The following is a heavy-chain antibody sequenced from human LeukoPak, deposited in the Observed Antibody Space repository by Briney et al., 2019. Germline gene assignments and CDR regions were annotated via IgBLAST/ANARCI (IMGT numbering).Heavy chain of an antibody. CDR2: IRSKAYGGTT. J-gene: IGHJ4*02. CDR3: TRADGTYYYDSSGYSPY. Sequence: GGSLRLSCTASGFTFGDYAMSWFRQAPGKGLEWVGFIRSKAYGGTTEHAASVKGRFTISRDDSKSIAYLQMNSLKTEDTAVYYCTRADGTYYYDSSGYSPYWGQGTLVTVSS. CDR1: GFTFGDYA. D-gene: IGHD3-22*01. V-gene: IGHV3-49*03.